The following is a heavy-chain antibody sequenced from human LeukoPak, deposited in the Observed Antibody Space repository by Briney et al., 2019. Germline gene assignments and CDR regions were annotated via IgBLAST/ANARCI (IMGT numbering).Heavy chain of an antibody. CDR3: ARHPSNWGAGHFDY. CDR1: GGSISDYY. V-gene: IGHV4-59*08. D-gene: IGHD7-27*01. Sequence: SETLSLTCTVSGGSISDYYWSWIRQSPGKGLEWIGYVSYRGSTNYNPSLSSRLTISEDTSKNRFSLTLTSVTAADTAVYYCARHPSNWGAGHFDYWGQGTLSPSPQ. CDR2: VSYRGST. J-gene: IGHJ4*02.